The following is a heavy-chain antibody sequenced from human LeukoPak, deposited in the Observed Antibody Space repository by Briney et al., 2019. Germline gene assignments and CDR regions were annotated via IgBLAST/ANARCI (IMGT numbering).Heavy chain of an antibody. Sequence: SETLSLTCAVYGGSFSGYYWSWIRQPPGKGLEWIGEINHSGSTNYNPSLKSRVTISVDTSKNQFSLKLSSVTAADTAVYHCARARGRFFDYWGQGTLVTVSS. J-gene: IGHJ4*02. CDR2: INHSGST. CDR3: ARARGRFFDY. V-gene: IGHV4-34*01. CDR1: GGSFSGYY.